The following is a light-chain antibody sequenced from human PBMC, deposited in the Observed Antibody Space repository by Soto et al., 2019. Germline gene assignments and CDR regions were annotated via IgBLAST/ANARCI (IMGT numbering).Light chain of an antibody. Sequence: QSVLPQLTSVCGALGQRGTISRTGSSSNIGAGYDVKWYPQLPGRAPKLRIYGNNKRPSGVPDRFSGSKSGTSASLAITGLQAYDEADYYCQSYDSSLSGLYVFGIGTKLTVL. J-gene: IGLJ1*01. CDR2: GNN. V-gene: IGLV1-40*01. CDR1: SSNIGAGYD. CDR3: QSYDSSLSGLYV.